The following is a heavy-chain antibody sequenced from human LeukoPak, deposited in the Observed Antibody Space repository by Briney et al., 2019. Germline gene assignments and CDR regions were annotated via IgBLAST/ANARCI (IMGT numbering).Heavy chain of an antibody. CDR2: IIPIFGTA. CDR1: GYTFTSYG. CDR3: ARVVLMVYATRIYDY. D-gene: IGHD2-8*01. Sequence: SVKVSCKASGYTFTSYGISWVRQAPGQGLEWMGGIIPIFGTANYAQKFQGRVTITADESTSTAYMELSSLRSEDTAVYYCARVVLMVYATRIYDYWGQGTLVTVSS. V-gene: IGHV1-69*13. J-gene: IGHJ4*02.